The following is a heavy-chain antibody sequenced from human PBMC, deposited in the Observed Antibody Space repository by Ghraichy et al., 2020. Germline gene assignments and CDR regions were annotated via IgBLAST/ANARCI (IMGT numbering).Heavy chain of an antibody. V-gene: IGHV3-7*01. CDR2: INKDATDK. Sequence: GGSLRLSCAASGFSFSSYWMTWVRQAPGKGLEWVANINKDATDKNYVDSVKGRFTISRDNAKNSLYLQMNSLRAEDTAVYYCARDVGYCADCWGQGTLVTVSS. CDR3: ARDVGYCADC. CDR1: GFSFSSYW. D-gene: IGHD2-15*01. J-gene: IGHJ4*02.